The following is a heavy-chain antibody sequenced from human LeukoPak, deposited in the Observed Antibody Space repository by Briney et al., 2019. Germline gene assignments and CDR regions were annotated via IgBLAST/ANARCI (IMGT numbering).Heavy chain of an antibody. CDR1: GGSISTSNYY. CDR2: IFSGST. Sequence: SETLSLTCTVSGGSISTSNYYWGWIRQPPGKGLEWIGNIFSGSTYYSPSLRSRVTISLDTSRNQFSLKLNSVTAADTAVYYCAKSNGYGLVEIWGQGTMVTVSS. D-gene: IGHD3-10*01. CDR3: AKSNGYGLVEI. J-gene: IGHJ3*02. V-gene: IGHV4-39*07.